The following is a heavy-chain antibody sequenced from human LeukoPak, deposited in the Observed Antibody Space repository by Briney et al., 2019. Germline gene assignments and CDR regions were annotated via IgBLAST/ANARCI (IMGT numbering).Heavy chain of an antibody. J-gene: IGHJ5*02. Sequence: SVNLSCKASGGTFSSYAISWVRQPPGQGLEWMEGIIPIFGTANYAQQFQGRGTITADEYKTTAYMELSSLRSEDTAVYYCASTLYCGGDCYSRWFDPWGQGTLVTVSS. D-gene: IGHD2-21*02. V-gene: IGHV1-69*01. CDR1: GGTFSSYA. CDR2: IIPIFGTA. CDR3: ASTLYCGGDCYSRWFDP.